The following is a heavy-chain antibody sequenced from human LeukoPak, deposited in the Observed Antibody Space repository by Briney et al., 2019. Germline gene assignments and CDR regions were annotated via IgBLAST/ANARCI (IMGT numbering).Heavy chain of an antibody. CDR2: ISYDGSNK. V-gene: IGHV3-30*04. D-gene: IGHD3-3*01. CDR1: GFTFSSYA. J-gene: IGHJ4*02. CDR3: ARDVRAVFGVVFAYYFDY. Sequence: GGSLRLSCAASGFTFSSYAMHWVRQAPGKGLEWVAVISYDGSNKYYADSVKGRFTISRDNSKNTLYLQMNSLRAEDTAVYYCARDVRAVFGVVFAYYFDYWGQGTLVTVSS.